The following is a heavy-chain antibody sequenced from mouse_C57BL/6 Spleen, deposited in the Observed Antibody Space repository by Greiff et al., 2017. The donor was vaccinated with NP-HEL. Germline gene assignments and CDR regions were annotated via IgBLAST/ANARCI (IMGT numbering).Heavy chain of an antibody. CDR2: IYPGSGNT. V-gene: IGHV1-76*01. CDR3: ATAYYSNPWFAY. CDR1: GYTFTDYY. J-gene: IGHJ3*01. Sequence: VQLQQSGAELVRPGASVKLSCKASGYTFTDYYINWVKQRPGQGLEWIARIYPGSGNTYYNEKFKGKATLTAEKSSSTAYMQLSSLTSEDSAVYFCATAYYSNPWFAYWGQGTLVTVSA. D-gene: IGHD2-5*01.